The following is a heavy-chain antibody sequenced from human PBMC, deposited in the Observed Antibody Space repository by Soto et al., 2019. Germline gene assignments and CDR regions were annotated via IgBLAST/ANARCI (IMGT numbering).Heavy chain of an antibody. D-gene: IGHD6-13*01. J-gene: IGHJ3*02. CDR1: GGSISSYY. V-gene: IGHV4-59*01. CDR2: IYYSGST. CDR3: ARDSYSSSWPDAFDI. Sequence: SETLSLTCTVSGGSISSYYWSWIRQPPGRGLEWIGYIYYSGSTSYNPSLKSRVTISVDTSKNQFSLKLSSVTAADTAVYYCARDSYSSSWPDAFDIWGQGTMVTVSS.